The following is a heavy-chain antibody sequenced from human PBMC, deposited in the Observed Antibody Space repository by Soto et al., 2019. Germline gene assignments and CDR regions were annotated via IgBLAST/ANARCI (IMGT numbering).Heavy chain of an antibody. V-gene: IGHV3-30-3*01. J-gene: IGHJ6*02. CDR1: GFTFSSYA. Sequence: QVQLVESGGGVVQPGRSLRLSCAASGFTFSSYAMHWVRQAPGKGLEWVAVISYDGSNKYYADSVKGRFTIPRDNSKNTLYLQMNSLRAEDTAVYYCARGGSGWYKDGMDVWGQGTTVTVSS. CDR2: ISYDGSNK. D-gene: IGHD6-19*01. CDR3: ARGGSGWYKDGMDV.